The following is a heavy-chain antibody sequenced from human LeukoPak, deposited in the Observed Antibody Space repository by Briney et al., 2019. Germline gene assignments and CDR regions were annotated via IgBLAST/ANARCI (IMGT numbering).Heavy chain of an antibody. Sequence: GGSLRLSCAASGFTFSSYSMNWVRQAPGKGLEWVSSISSSSSYIYYADSVKGRFTISSDKSKNTLFLQMNSLRAEDTAVYYCARAQDYCSGGSCYGYFQHWGQGSLVTVSS. D-gene: IGHD2-15*01. CDR1: GFTFSSYS. CDR2: ISSSSSYI. CDR3: ARAQDYCSGGSCYGYFQH. V-gene: IGHV3-21*04. J-gene: IGHJ1*01.